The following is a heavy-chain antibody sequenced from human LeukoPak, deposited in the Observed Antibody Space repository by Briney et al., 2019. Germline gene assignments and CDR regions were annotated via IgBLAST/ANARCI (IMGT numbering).Heavy chain of an antibody. CDR3: ATWAFYHNLDV. CDR1: GFTIGPYA. J-gene: IGHJ6*02. D-gene: IGHD2/OR15-2a*01. CDR2: IKADGSGT. V-gene: IGHV3-43*02. Sequence: GALRLSCAASGFTIGPYAMYWVRQGPGRGLEWVSVIKADGSGTFYADSVRGRFSTSRDNSKNSLYLQMNSLTSEDTALYYCATWAFYHNLDVWGQGTTVIVSS.